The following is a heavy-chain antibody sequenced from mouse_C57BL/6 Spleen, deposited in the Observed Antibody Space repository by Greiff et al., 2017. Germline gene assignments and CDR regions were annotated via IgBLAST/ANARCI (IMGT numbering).Heavy chain of an antibody. D-gene: IGHD2-4*01. CDR2: ISSGGSYT. CDR1: GFTFSSYG. J-gene: IGHJ3*01. Sequence: EVQVVESGGDLVKPGGSLKLSCAASGFTFSSYGMSWVRQTPDKRLEWVATISSGGSYTYYPDSVKGRFTISRDNAKNTLYLQMSSLKSEDTAMYYCARSYDYPFAYWGQGTLVTVSA. V-gene: IGHV5-6*01. CDR3: ARSYDYPFAY.